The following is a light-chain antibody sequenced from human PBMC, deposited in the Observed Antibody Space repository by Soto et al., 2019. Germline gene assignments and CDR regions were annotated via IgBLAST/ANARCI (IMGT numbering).Light chain of an antibody. Sequence: DLQMTQSPSSLSASVGDRVTITCQASQDISNYLHWYQQKPGKAPKLLIYDTSNLETGVPSRFSGSGSGTDFTFTITSLQPEDIATYYCQQYDNLPLTFGGGTKVEI. CDR1: QDISNY. V-gene: IGKV1-33*01. CDR2: DTS. J-gene: IGKJ4*01. CDR3: QQYDNLPLT.